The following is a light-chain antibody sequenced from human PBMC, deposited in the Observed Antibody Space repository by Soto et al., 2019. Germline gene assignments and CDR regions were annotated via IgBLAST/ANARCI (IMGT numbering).Light chain of an antibody. Sequence: QSVLTQPASVSGSPGQSITISCTGTSSDVGGYNYVSWYQQHPGKAPKLMIYEVSNRPSGVSNRFSGSKSGNTASLTISGLQAEDEADNYGSSYTSSSTRVFGGGTKVPVL. J-gene: IGLJ3*02. CDR2: EVS. V-gene: IGLV2-14*01. CDR1: SSDVGGYNY. CDR3: SSYTSSSTRV.